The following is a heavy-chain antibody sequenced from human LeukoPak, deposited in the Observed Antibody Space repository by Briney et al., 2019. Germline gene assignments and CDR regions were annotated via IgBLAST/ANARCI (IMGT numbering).Heavy chain of an antibody. CDR2: INHSGST. D-gene: IGHD3-3*01. CDR1: GYSISSGYY. CDR3: ARWGYDFWSGYYSYFDY. Sequence: SETLSLTCTVSGYSISSGYYWSWIRQPPGKGLEWIGEINHSGSTNYNPSLKSRVTISVDTSKNRFSLKLSSVTAADTAVYYCARWGYDFWSGYYSYFDYWGQGTLVTVSS. J-gene: IGHJ4*02. V-gene: IGHV4-38-2*02.